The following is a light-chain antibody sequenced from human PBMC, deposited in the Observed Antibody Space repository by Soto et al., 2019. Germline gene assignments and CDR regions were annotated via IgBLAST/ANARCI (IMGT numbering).Light chain of an antibody. V-gene: IGLV2-23*01. CDR1: SSDVGSYNL. Sequence: QSALTQPASVSGSPGQSITISCTGTSSDVGSYNLVSWYQQHPGKAPKLMIYEGSKRPSGVANRFSGSKSGNTASLTISGVQAADEADYYCCSYAGSSTAVVFGGGTKLTVL. J-gene: IGLJ2*01. CDR2: EGS. CDR3: CSYAGSSTAVV.